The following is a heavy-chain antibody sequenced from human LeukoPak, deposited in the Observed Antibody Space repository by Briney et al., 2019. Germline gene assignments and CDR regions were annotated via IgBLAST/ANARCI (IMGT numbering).Heavy chain of an antibody. CDR3: ARDRGLRSFDY. J-gene: IGHJ4*02. Sequence: PSETLSLTCTVSGGSISSYYWSWIRQPPGKGLEWIGYIYYSGSTNYNPSLKSRVTISVDTSKNQFSLKLSSVTAADTAVYYCARDRGLRSFDYWGQGTLVTGSS. CDR2: IYYSGST. CDR1: GGSISSYY. V-gene: IGHV4-59*01. D-gene: IGHD5-12*01.